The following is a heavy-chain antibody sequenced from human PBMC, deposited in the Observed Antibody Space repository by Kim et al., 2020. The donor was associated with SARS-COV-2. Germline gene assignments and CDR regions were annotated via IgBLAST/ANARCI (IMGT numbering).Heavy chain of an antibody. J-gene: IGHJ5*02. CDR3: ARCLWGHWGAYNWFDP. CDR2: INPNSGGT. D-gene: IGHD7-27*01. Sequence: ASVKVSCKASGYTFTGYYMHWVRQAPGQGLEWMGWINPNSGGTNYAQKFQGRVTMTRDTSISTAYMELSRLRSDDTAVYYCARCLWGHWGAYNWFDPWGQGTLVTVSS. V-gene: IGHV1-2*02. CDR1: GYTFTGYY.